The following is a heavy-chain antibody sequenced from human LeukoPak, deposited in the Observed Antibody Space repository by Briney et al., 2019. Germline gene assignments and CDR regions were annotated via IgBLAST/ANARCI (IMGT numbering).Heavy chain of an antibody. D-gene: IGHD3-22*01. Sequence: SETLSLTCTVSGGSISSYYWSWIRQPAGKGLEWIGRIYTSGSTNYNPSLKSRVTMSVDTSKNQFSLKLSSVTAADTAVYYCARRGYYYDTSGYYFDYWGQGTLVTVSS. CDR2: IYTSGST. J-gene: IGHJ4*02. CDR1: GGSISSYY. CDR3: ARRGYYYDTSGYYFDY. V-gene: IGHV4-4*07.